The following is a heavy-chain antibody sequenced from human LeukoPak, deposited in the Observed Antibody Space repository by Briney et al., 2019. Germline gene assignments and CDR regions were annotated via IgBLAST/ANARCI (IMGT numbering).Heavy chain of an antibody. J-gene: IGHJ4*02. CDR1: GFTFSDYY. V-gene: IGHV3-11*01. CDR3: TPWEYSSSMGY. CDR2: IDMSGTTI. Sequence: GGSLRLSCAASGFTFSDYYMGWVRQAPGKGLEWVSYIDMSGTTIYYADSVKGRFTISRDNAKNSLFLQMNSLRAEDTAVYYCTPWEYSSSMGYWGQGTLVTVSS. D-gene: IGHD6-6*01.